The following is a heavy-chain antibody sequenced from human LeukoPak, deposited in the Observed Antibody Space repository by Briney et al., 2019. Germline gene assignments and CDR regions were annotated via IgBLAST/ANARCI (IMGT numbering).Heavy chain of an antibody. D-gene: IGHD3-16*01. Sequence: ASVKVSCKASGYTFPSYFMHWVRQAPGQGLEWMGIINPTGGSTTYAQKFQGRVTMTRNTSISTAYMELSSLRSEDTAVYYCARGLIGALDYWGQGTLVTVSS. J-gene: IGHJ4*02. CDR1: GYTFPSYF. CDR3: ARGLIGALDY. V-gene: IGHV1-46*01. CDR2: INPTGGST.